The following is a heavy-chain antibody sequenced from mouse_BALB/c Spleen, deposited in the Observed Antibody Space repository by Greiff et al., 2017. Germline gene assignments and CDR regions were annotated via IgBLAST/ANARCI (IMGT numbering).Heavy chain of an antibody. J-gene: IGHJ2*01. CDR3: ARDGKKDFDY. V-gene: IGHV5-17*02. D-gene: IGHD2-1*01. CDR1: GFTFSSFG. Sequence: EVKVVESGGGLVQPGGSRKFSCAASGFTFSSFGMHWVRQAPEKGLEWVAYISSGSSTIYYTDTVKGRFTISRDNPKNTLFLQMTSLRSEDTAMYYCARDGKKDFDYWGQGTTLTVSS. CDR2: ISSGSSTI.